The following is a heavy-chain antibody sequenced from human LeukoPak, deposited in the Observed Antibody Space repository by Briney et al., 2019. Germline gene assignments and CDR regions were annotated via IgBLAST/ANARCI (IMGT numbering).Heavy chain of an antibody. CDR1: GFTFNSYG. J-gene: IGHJ1*01. Sequence: PGRSLRLSCAASGFTFNSYGMHWVRQAPGKGLEWVAVISHDGSKKYYADSVKGRFTISRDNSKNTLYLQMNSLRDEDTAVYYCAKDPYSGSFEYFQHWGQGTLVTVSS. V-gene: IGHV3-30*18. CDR2: ISHDGSKK. D-gene: IGHD1-26*01. CDR3: AKDPYSGSFEYFQH.